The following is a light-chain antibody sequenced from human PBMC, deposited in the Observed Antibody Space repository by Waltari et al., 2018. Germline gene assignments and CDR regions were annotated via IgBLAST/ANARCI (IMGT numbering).Light chain of an antibody. V-gene: IGKV1-39*01. J-gene: IGKJ1*01. CDR2: AAS. CDR3: QQSYNTPPET. Sequence: DILMTQSPSSLSASVGDRVTITCRASQSISNCLNWYQQKQGQAPNLLIYAASSLETGVPSRFSGSGSGTDFTLTISSLQPDDFGTYYCQQSYNTPPETFGPGTKVDIK. CDR1: QSISNC.